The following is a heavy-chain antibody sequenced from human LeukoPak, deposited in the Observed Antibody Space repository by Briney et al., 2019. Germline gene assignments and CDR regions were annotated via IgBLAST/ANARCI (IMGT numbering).Heavy chain of an antibody. Sequence: GGSLRLSCAASGFTFSSYAMHWVRQAPGKGLEWVAVISYDGSNKYYADSVKGRFTISRDNSKNTLYLQMNSLRAEDTAVYYCARGGHRWLVPHYWGQGTLVTISS. J-gene: IGHJ4*02. V-gene: IGHV3-30-3*01. CDR3: ARGGHRWLVPHY. CDR1: GFTFSSYA. CDR2: ISYDGSNK. D-gene: IGHD6-19*01.